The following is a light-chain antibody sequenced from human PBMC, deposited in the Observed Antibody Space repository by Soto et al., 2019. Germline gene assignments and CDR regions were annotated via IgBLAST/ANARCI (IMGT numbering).Light chain of an antibody. CDR1: QSVSSY. CDR2: DAF. CDR3: QQRNIWPPVT. J-gene: IGKJ5*01. V-gene: IGKV3-11*01. Sequence: EILLTQSPATLSLSRGEIATLSCRASQSVSSYLAWYQQKPGQAPRLLIYDAFNRAAGIPARFSGSGSGTDFTLTISSLEPEDSAVYYCQQRNIWPPVTFGQGTRLEIK.